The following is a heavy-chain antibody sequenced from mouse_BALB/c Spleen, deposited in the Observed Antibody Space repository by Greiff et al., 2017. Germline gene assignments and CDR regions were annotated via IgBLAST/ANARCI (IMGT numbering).Heavy chain of an antibody. J-gene: IGHJ1*01. D-gene: IGHD2-4*01. V-gene: IGHV14-4*02. CDR3: SYDYDVGV. Sequence: VQLKQSGAELVRSGASVKLSCTASGFNIKDYYMHWVKQRPEQGLEWIGWIDPENGDTEYAPKFQGKATMTADTSSNTAYLQLSSLTSEDTAVYYCSYDYDVGVWGAGTTVTVSS. CDR2: IDPENGDT. CDR1: GFNIKDYY.